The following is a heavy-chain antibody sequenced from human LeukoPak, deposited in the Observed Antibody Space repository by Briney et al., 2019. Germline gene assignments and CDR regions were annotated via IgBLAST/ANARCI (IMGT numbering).Heavy chain of an antibody. CDR1: GFTFSSYA. Sequence: GGSLRLSCAASGFTFSSYAMSWVRQAPGKGLEWVGRIKSKTDGGTTDYAAPVKGRFTISRDDTKNTLFLQMTSLKTEDTAVYYCSTELRWEPLYFNYWGQGTLVTVSS. J-gene: IGHJ4*02. D-gene: IGHD1-14*01. CDR3: STELRWEPLYFNY. V-gene: IGHV3-15*01. CDR2: IKSKTDGGTT.